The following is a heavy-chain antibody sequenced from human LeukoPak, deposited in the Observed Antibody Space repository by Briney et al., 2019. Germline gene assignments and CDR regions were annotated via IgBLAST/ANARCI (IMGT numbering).Heavy chain of an antibody. CDR1: GGSISVYH. CDR2: LYDTGIT. D-gene: IGHD1-26*01. J-gene: IGHJ3*02. Sequence: SETLSLTCTVSGGSISVYHWSWIRQPPREGLERIGYLYDTGITNYSPSLKSRVTISVDTSNNQISLKLTSVTAADTAIDFCAKEGMGSEATTADGAFDIWGQGTTVTVSS. V-gene: IGHV4-4*08. CDR3: AKEGMGSEATTADGAFDI.